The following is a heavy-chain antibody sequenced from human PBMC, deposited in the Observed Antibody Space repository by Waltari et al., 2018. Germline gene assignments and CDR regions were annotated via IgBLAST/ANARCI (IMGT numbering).Heavy chain of an antibody. V-gene: IGHV3-53*01. CDR2: IYSGGNA. Sequence: EVQLVESGGGLIQPGGSLRLSCAASGFTVSNNYMSWVRLAPGKGLEWVSVIYSGGNAYYADSVKGRFTISRDNSKNTVYLQMNSLRAEDTALYYCARFSHKDYWGQGILVTVSS. CDR3: ARFSHKDY. CDR1: GFTVSNNY. J-gene: IGHJ4*02.